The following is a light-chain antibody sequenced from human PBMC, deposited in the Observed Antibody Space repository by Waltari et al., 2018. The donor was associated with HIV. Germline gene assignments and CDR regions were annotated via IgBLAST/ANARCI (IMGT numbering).Light chain of an antibody. CDR1: QSVSGN. J-gene: IGKJ2*01. CDR2: GAS. CDR3: QQYNNWPRT. V-gene: IGKV3-15*01. Sequence: EIVMTQSPATLSVCPGERATLSCTASQSVSGNLAWHQQKPGRAPRPRIYGASTRATGIPARFSGSGSGTEFTLTISSLQSEDFAVYYCQQYNNWPRTFGQGTKLEIK.